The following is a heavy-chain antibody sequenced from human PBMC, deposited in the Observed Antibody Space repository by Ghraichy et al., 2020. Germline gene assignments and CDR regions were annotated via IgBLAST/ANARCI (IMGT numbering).Heavy chain of an antibody. CDR2: ISSSSSTI. CDR1: GFTFSSYS. V-gene: IGHV3-48*01. D-gene: IGHD2-8*01. CDR3: ARDLLLMVYANAFDI. Sequence: GESLNISCAASGFTFSSYSMNWVRQAPGKGLEWVSYISSSSSTIYYADSVKGRFTISRDNAKNSLYLQMNSLRAEDTAVYYCARDLLLMVYANAFDIWGQGTMVTVSS. J-gene: IGHJ3*02.